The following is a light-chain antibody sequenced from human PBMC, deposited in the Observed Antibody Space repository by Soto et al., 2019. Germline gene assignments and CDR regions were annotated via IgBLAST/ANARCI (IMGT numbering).Light chain of an antibody. CDR2: EVN. J-gene: IGLJ2*01. CDR1: SSDIGGYNF. CDR3: SSDTSSSTLI. Sequence: QYALTQPASVSGSPGQSITISCTGTSSDIGGYNFVSWYQQHPGKAPKLLIHEVNNRPSGVSIRFSGSKSGNTASLTISGLQAEDEADYYCSSDTSSSTLIFGGGTKLTVL. V-gene: IGLV2-14*01.